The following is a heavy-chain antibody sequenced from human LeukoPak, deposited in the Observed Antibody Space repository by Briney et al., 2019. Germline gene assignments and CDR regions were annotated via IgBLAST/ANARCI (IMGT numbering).Heavy chain of an antibody. V-gene: IGHV4-39*01. CDR1: GDSVSRSDSY. CDR3: ARRRYFDGSGYLE. CDR2: IYYSGRT. Sequence: SETLSLTWSVSGDSVSRSDSYWDWIRQPPGKGLEWIGTIYYSGRTYYSPSLRSRVTMSVDPSNSQFSLTLRSVTAADTALYYCARRRYFDGSGYLEWGQGTLLSVSS. D-gene: IGHD3-22*01. J-gene: IGHJ1*01.